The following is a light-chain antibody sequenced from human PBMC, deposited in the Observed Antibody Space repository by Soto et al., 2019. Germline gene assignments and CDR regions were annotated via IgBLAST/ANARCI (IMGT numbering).Light chain of an antibody. CDR2: EVS. V-gene: IGLV2-14*01. J-gene: IGLJ1*01. CDR1: SSDVGGYNY. Sequence: QSVLAQPASVSGSPGQSIAISCTGTSSDVGGYNYVSWYQQLPGKAPKLLISEVSNRPSGVSHRFSGSKSGNTASLTISGLQAEDEADYYCSSYRTGGPFVFGTGTKVNVL. CDR3: SSYRTGGPFV.